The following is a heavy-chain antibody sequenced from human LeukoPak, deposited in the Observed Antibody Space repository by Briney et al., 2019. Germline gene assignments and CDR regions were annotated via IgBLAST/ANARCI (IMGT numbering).Heavy chain of an antibody. Sequence: GGSLRLSCAASGFTFSSYAMSWVRQAPGKGLEWVSAISGSGDSTYYGDSVKGRFTISRDNSQSTVYLQMSGLRVDDTAIYYCAVEGFLLDLDFWGQGTLVTVSS. CDR1: GFTFSSYA. D-gene: IGHD3/OR15-3a*01. CDR3: AVEGFLLDLDF. J-gene: IGHJ4*02. CDR2: ISGSGDST. V-gene: IGHV3-23*01.